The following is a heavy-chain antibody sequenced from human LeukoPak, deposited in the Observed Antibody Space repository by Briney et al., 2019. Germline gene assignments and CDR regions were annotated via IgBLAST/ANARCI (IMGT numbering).Heavy chain of an antibody. Sequence: ASVKVSCKASGYTSTSYGISWVRQAPGQGLEWMGWISAYNGNTNYAQKLQGRVTMTTDTSTSTAYMELRSLRSDDTAVYYCARVPIAAAATTYYYYYYYMDVWGKGTTVTVSS. CDR2: ISAYNGNT. J-gene: IGHJ6*03. D-gene: IGHD6-13*01. CDR3: ARVPIAAAATTYYYYYYYMDV. CDR1: GYTSTSYG. V-gene: IGHV1-18*01.